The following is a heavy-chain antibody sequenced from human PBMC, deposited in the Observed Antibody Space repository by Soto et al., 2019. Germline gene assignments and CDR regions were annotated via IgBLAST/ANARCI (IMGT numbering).Heavy chain of an antibody. CDR2: ISSSSSYI. CDR1: GFTFSSYS. CDR3: ARGEDGYYYYYMDV. J-gene: IGHJ6*03. Sequence: VQLVESGGGLVKPGGSLRLSCAASGFTFSSYSMNWVRQAPGKGLEWVSSISSSSSYIYYADSVKGRFTISRDNAKNSLYLQMNSLRAEDTAVYYCARGEDGYYYYYMDVWGKGTTVTVSS. V-gene: IGHV3-21*01.